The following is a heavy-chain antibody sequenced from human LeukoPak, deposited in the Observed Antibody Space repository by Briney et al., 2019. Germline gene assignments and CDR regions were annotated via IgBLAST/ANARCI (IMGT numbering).Heavy chain of an antibody. D-gene: IGHD3-10*01. CDR1: GFTFSSYG. J-gene: IGHJ4*02. Sequence: GGSLRLSCAASGFTFSSYGMHWVRQAPGKGLEWVAVISYDGSNKYYADSAKGRFTISRDNSKNTLYLQMNSLRAEDTAVYYCAKTVFRITMVRGVAFDYWGQGTLVTVSS. V-gene: IGHV3-30*18. CDR3: AKTVFRITMVRGVAFDY. CDR2: ISYDGSNK.